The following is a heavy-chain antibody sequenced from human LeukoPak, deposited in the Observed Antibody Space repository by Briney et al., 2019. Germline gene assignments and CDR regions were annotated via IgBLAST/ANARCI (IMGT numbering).Heavy chain of an antibody. Sequence: GGSLRLSCAASGFTFSSYAMSWVRQAPGKGLEWVSAISGSGGSPYYADSVRGRFTISRDNSRNTLYLQMNSLRAEDTAIYYCATRAVAAAPYGMDAWGQGTTVTVSS. D-gene: IGHD6-25*01. J-gene: IGHJ6*02. CDR2: ISGSGGSP. CDR1: GFTFSSYA. CDR3: ATRAVAAAPYGMDA. V-gene: IGHV3-23*01.